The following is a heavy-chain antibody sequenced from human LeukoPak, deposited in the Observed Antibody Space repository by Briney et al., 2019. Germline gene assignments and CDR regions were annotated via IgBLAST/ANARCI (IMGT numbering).Heavy chain of an antibody. J-gene: IGHJ4*02. V-gene: IGHV3-49*03. Sequence: LSLTCTVSGGSISSYYWSWIRQPAGKGLEWVGSIRSSAYGGTTEYAASVKGRFTISRDDSRSIAYLQVNSLKAEDTAVYYCTTDLGLTMIRGVIVSWGQGALVTVSS. CDR2: IRSSAYGGTT. CDR3: TTDLGLTMIRGVIVS. D-gene: IGHD3-10*01. CDR1: GGSISSYY.